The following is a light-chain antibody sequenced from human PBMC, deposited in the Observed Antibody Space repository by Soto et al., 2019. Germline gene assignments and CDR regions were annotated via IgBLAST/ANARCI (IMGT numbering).Light chain of an antibody. CDR3: QQYGSSPPWT. J-gene: IGKJ1*01. Sequence: EIVLTQSPGTLSLSPGERATLSCRASESVSSSYLAWYQQKPGQAPRLLIFGASSRATGTPDRFSGSGSGTDFTLTISRLEPEDFAVYYRQQYGSSPPWTFGQGTEVEIK. V-gene: IGKV3-20*01. CDR1: ESVSSSY. CDR2: GAS.